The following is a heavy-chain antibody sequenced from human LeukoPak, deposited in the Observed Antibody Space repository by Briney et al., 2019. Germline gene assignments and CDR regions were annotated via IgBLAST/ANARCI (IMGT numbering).Heavy chain of an antibody. CDR3: TRAGGFCGGDCYDN. V-gene: IGHV3-49*04. D-gene: IGHD2-21*01. CDR1: GFTFGDYA. Sequence: PGGSLRLSCTASGFTFGDYAMTWVRQAPGKGLEWVGFITSKAYGGTTQYAASVKGRFTISRDDSKSLAYLQMNSLKIEDTAVYFCTRAGGFCGGDCYDNWGQGTLVTVSS. J-gene: IGHJ4*02. CDR2: ITSKAYGGTT.